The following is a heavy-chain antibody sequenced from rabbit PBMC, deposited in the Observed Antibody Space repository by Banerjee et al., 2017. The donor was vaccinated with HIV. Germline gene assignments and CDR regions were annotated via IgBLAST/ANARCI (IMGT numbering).Heavy chain of an antibody. CDR3: ARDLDGVIGWNFGW. Sequence: QEQLVESGGGLVQPGGSLKLSCKASGFDFSHYGVSWVRQAPGKGLEWIGYIDPVFSSTHYASWVNGRFTISSHNAQNTLYLQLNSLTAADTATYFCARDLDGVIGWNFGWWGPGTLVTVS. D-gene: IGHD1-1*01. V-gene: IGHV1S47*01. CDR1: GFDFSHYG. J-gene: IGHJ4*01. CDR2: IDPVFSST.